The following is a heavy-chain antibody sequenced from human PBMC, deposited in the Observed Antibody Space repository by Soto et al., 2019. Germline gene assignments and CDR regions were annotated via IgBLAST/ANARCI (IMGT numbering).Heavy chain of an antibody. CDR3: AMEYCSSNSCYMDY. D-gene: IGHD2-2*02. CDR2: IIPILGIA. V-gene: IGHV1-69*02. CDR1: GGTFSSYT. Sequence: QVQLVQSGAEVKNPGSSVNVSCKASGGTFSSYTISWVRQAHGQGLEWMGRIIPILGIANYAQKFQGRVTITADKSTSTAYMEMSSLRSEDTAVYYCAMEYCSSNSCYMDYWGQGTRVTVSS. J-gene: IGHJ4*02.